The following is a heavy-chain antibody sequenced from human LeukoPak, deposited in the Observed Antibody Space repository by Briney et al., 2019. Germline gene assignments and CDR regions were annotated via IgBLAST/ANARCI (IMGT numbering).Heavy chain of an antibody. Sequence: LGESLKISCKGSGDRLDYYWIGWVRQMPGKGLEWMGIIYPGDSDTRYSPSFEGQVTISADKSISTAYLQWSSLRTSDTAIYYCARRTSGLRYDTWGQGTLVTVSS. D-gene: IGHD1-7*01. V-gene: IGHV5-51*01. CDR1: GDRLDYYW. CDR3: ARRTSGLRYDT. J-gene: IGHJ5*02. CDR2: IYPGDSDT.